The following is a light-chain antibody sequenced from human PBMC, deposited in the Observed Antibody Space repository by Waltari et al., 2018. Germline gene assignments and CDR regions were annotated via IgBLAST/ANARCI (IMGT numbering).Light chain of an antibody. J-gene: IGLJ7*01. CDR2: ENT. CDR3: GTWDSSLSGAV. Sequence: QSVLTQPPSVSAAPGQRVTISCSGGSSNIGNNYVSWYRQFPGTAPKLLLYENTERPSCIPGLFSGSKSGTSATLDITGLQAGDEADYYCGTWDSSLSGAVFGGGTHLTVL. V-gene: IGLV1-51*02. CDR1: SSNIGNNY.